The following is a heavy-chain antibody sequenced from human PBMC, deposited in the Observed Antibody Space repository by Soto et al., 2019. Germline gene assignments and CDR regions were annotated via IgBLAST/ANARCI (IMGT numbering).Heavy chain of an antibody. J-gene: IGHJ4*02. D-gene: IGHD3-3*01. V-gene: IGHV4-39*01. CDR1: GGSISSRSHY. Sequence: QPQLQESGPGLVKPPETLSLTCTVSGGSISSRSHYWGWIRQSPGRHLEWIGSSYYRGSTHYNPSLKTRLTISVDPSKNQVSLKVYSVTAADTAVYYCATADGFGVVTPFFEYWGQGILVTVSS. CDR3: ATADGFGVVTPFFEY. CDR2: SYYRGST.